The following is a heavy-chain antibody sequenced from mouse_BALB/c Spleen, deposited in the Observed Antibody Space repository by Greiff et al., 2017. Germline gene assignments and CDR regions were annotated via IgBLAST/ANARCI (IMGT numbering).Heavy chain of an antibody. CDR2: IWGDGST. CDR1: GFSLTGYG. V-gene: IGHV2-6-7*01. D-gene: IGHD1-1*01. Sequence: VQLVESGPGLVAPSQSLSITCTVSGFSLTGYGVNWVRQPPGKGLEWLGMIWGDGSTDYNSALKSRLSISKDNSKSQVFLKMNSLQTDDTARYYCARDPRYYYGSSYNYAMDYWGQGTSVTVSS. J-gene: IGHJ4*01. CDR3: ARDPRYYYGSSYNYAMDY.